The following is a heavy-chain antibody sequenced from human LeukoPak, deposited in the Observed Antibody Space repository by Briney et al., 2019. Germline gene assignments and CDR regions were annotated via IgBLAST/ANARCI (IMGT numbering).Heavy chain of an antibody. Sequence: GWSLPLSCLASGFTFSSYWINWVRHPPGKGLEWVANIKHDGSETYYVDPVKGRFTISRANAKNSLYLQMNSLRAEDTAVYYCSRLARGYPDYWGDGALVTVSS. J-gene: IGHJ4*01. CDR3: SRLARGYPDY. CDR2: IKHDGSET. D-gene: IGHD5-12*01. CDR1: GFTFSSYW. V-gene: IGHV3-7*05.